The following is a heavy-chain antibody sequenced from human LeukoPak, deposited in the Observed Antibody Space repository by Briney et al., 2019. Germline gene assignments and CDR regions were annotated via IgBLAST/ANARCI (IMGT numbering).Heavy chain of an antibody. V-gene: IGHV3-21*01. Sequence: GSLRLSCAASGFTFSSYNMNWVRQTPGKGLEWVSSISSRSSYIYYADSVKGRFTISRDNAKNSLYLQMNSLRAEDTAVYYCARVVDFRAAGNDAFDIWGQGTMVTVSS. CDR2: ISSRSSYI. D-gene: IGHD6-13*01. CDR1: GFTFSSYN. J-gene: IGHJ3*02. CDR3: ARVVDFRAAGNDAFDI.